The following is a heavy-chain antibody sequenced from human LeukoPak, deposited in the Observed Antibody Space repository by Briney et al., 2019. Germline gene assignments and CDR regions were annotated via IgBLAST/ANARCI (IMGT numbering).Heavy chain of an antibody. CDR2: ISYDGSNK. V-gene: IGHV3-30-3*01. CDR1: GFTFSSYA. J-gene: IGHJ4*02. D-gene: IGHD1-26*01. CDR3: ARGFGGSYNGDYFDY. Sequence: GGSLRLSCAASGFTFSSYAMHWVRQAPGKGLEWVAVISYDGSNKYYADSVKGRFTISRDNSKNTLYLQMNSLRAEDTAVYYCARGFGGSYNGDYFDYWGQGTLVTVSS.